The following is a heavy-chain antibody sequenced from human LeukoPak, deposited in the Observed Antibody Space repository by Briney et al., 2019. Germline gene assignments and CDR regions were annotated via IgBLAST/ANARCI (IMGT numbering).Heavy chain of an antibody. Sequence: PGGSLRLSCAASGFTFSSYAMSWVRQAPGKGLEWVSAISGSGGSTYYADSVKGRFTISRDNSKNTLSLQMTSLRAEDTAVYYCARDRAGDTTYFDYWGQGTLVTVSS. D-gene: IGHD3-16*01. J-gene: IGHJ4*02. CDR3: ARDRAGDTTYFDY. CDR1: GFTFSSYA. CDR2: ISGSGGST. V-gene: IGHV3-23*01.